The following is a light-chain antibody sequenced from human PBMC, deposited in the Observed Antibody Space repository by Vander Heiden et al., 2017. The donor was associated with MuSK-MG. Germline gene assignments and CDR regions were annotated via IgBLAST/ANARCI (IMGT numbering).Light chain of an antibody. CDR3: AAWDDSLSGPWVV. CDR2: SNN. J-gene: IGLJ2*01. Sequence: QSVLTQPPPASGTSAQRVTISCSGSSSNIGSNYVYWYQQLPGTAPKLLIYSNNQRPSGVPDRFSGSKSGTSASLAISGLRSEDEADYYCAAWDDSLSGPWVVFGGGTKLTVL. CDR1: SSNIGSNY. V-gene: IGLV1-47*02.